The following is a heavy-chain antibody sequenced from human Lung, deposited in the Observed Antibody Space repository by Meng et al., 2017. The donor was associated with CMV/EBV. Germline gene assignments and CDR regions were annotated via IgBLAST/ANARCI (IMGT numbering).Heavy chain of an antibody. CDR2: ISAYDGDT. V-gene: IGHV1-18*01. CDR1: GYTFTSYG. D-gene: IGHD3-3*01. CDR3: ARGPRRFWSGYRLYYFDN. Sequence: GQRVQSWAELKKPGASVKGSCKASGYTFTSYGVSWVRQAPGQGLEWMGWISAYDGDTKYAQNLQGRLTMTTDTSTSTAYMVLRSLRSDDTAVYYCARGPRRFWSGYRLYYFDNWGQGTLVTVSS. J-gene: IGHJ4*02.